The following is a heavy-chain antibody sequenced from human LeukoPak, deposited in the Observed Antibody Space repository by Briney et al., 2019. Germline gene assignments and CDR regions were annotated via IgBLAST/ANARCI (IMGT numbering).Heavy chain of an antibody. Sequence: ASVKVSCKASGYTFTSYGISWVRQAPGQGLEWMGWTSAYNGNTNYAQKLQGRVTMTTDTSTSTAYMELRSLRSDDTAVYYCARDPHREDNNWFDPWGQGTLVTVSS. CDR2: TSAYNGNT. CDR1: GYTFTSYG. J-gene: IGHJ5*02. V-gene: IGHV1-18*01. CDR3: ARDPHREDNNWFDP. D-gene: IGHD3-10*01.